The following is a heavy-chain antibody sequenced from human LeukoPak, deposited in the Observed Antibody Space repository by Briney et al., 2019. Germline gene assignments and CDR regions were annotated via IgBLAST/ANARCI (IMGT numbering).Heavy chain of an antibody. D-gene: IGHD3-3*01. Sequence: ASVKVSCKASGYTFTGYYMHWVRQAPGQGLEWMGWINPNSGGTNYAQKFQGRVTMTRDTSISTAYMELSRLRSDDTAVYYCARGSHMAAIFGVVLFDYWGQGTLVTVSS. CDR3: ARGSHMAAIFGVVLFDY. V-gene: IGHV1-2*02. CDR2: INPNSGGT. J-gene: IGHJ4*02. CDR1: GYTFTGYY.